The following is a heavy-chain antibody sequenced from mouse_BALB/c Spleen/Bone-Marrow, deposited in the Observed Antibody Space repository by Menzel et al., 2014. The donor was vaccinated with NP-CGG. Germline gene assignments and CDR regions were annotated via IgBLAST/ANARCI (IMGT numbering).Heavy chain of an antibody. J-gene: IGHJ4*01. D-gene: IGHD2-3*01. CDR3: ARSDGYRTMDY. CDR1: GYAFSTSW. CDR2: IYPGDGDT. Sequence: QVQLKESGPELVKPGASVKISCKASGYAFSTSWMNWVKQRPGQGLEWIGRIYPGDGDTNYNGKFKGKATLTADKSSSTAYMRLSSLTSVDSAVYFCARSDGYRTMDYWGQGTSVTVSS. V-gene: IGHV1-82*01.